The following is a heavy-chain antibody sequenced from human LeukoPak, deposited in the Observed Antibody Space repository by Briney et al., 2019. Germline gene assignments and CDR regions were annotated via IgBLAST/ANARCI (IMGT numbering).Heavy chain of an antibody. CDR3: ARDQGATAISY. V-gene: IGHV3-53*01. Sequence: GALRLSCAASGFTVSSNYMSWVRQAPGKGLEWVSVIYSGGSTYYADSVKGRFTISRDNAKNSLYLQMNSLRAEDTAVYYCARDQGATAISYWGQGTLVTVSS. D-gene: IGHD2-2*02. CDR2: IYSGGST. J-gene: IGHJ4*02. CDR1: GFTVSSNY.